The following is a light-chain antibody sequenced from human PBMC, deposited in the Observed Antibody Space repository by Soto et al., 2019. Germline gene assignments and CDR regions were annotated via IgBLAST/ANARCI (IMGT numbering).Light chain of an antibody. CDR1: SSEVGGYNY. Sequence: QSVLTQPPSASGSPGQSVTISCTGTSSEVGGYNYVSWYQQHPDKAPKLMIYEVSKRPPGVPDRFSGSKSGNTASLTVSGLRAEDEADYYCSSHAGSINVAFGGGTKLTVL. CDR3: SSHAGSINVA. J-gene: IGLJ2*01. CDR2: EVS. V-gene: IGLV2-8*01.